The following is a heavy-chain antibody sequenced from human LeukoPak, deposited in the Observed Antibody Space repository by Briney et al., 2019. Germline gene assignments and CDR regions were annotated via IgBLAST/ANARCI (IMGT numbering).Heavy chain of an antibody. CDR3: ARATCSGGSCPLDY. J-gene: IGHJ4*02. CDR1: GGTFSSYA. Sequence: ASVKVSCKASGGTFSSYAISWVRQAPGQGLEWMGGIIPIFGARNYAQKFQGRVTITRDTSTSTLYMEVSSLRSEDTAVYYCARATCSGGSCPLDYWGQGTLVTVSS. V-gene: IGHV1-69*05. D-gene: IGHD2-15*01. CDR2: IIPIFGAR.